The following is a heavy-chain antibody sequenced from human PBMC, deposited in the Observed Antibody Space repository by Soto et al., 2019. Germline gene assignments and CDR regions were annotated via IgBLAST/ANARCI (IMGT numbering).Heavy chain of an antibody. Sequence: SETLSLTCTVSGGSMSGNYWSWIRQPPGKGLEWIGYIYYSGTTNYNPSLKSRVTISVDTSKNQFSLKLTSVTAADTAVYFCARGGWYVDYWGQGTLVTVSS. J-gene: IGHJ4*02. V-gene: IGHV4-59*01. D-gene: IGHD6-19*01. CDR2: IYYSGTT. CDR1: GGSMSGNY. CDR3: ARGGWYVDY.